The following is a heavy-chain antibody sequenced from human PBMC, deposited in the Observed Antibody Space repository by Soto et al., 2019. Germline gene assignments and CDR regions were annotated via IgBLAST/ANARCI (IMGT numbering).Heavy chain of an antibody. D-gene: IGHD3-16*01. Sequence: GESLKISCKATGYSFTNYWIGWVRQMPGKGLERMGTIYPGDSDTRYGPAFEGQVTISADKSITTVFLQRSSQRASDTAMYYCARQIYDSYTGPNFQYYFDSWDQGTPVTVSS. J-gene: IGHJ4*02. V-gene: IGHV5-51*01. CDR2: IYPGDSDT. CDR1: GYSFTNYW. CDR3: ARQIYDSYTGPNFQYYFDS.